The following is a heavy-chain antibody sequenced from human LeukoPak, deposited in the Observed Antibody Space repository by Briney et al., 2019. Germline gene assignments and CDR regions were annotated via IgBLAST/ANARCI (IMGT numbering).Heavy chain of an antibody. D-gene: IGHD1-26*01. CDR1: GYTFTTYG. CDR2: ISTDNGDT. J-gene: IGHJ4*02. Sequence: GSVKVSCKSSGYTFTTYGITWVRQAPGQGLEWMGWISTDNGDTNYAQKFQGRVTMTEDTSTDTAYMELSSLRSEDTAVYYCATDETSGSHVLDYWGQGTLVTVSS. CDR3: ATDETSGSHVLDY. V-gene: IGHV1-18*01.